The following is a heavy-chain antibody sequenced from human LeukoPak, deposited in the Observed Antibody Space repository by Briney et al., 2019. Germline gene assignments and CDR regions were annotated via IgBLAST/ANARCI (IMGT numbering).Heavy chain of an antibody. Sequence: AGGSLRLSCAASGLTFSGYDMDWVRQASGKGMEWVGRIRSKGKSYATAYAAWGKGRVNISREDEKKAEYPQMNSLKTEDTAVYYCTRQNYYDSSGLDAFDIWGQGTMVTVSS. CDR3: TRQNYYDSSGLDAFDI. V-gene: IGHV3-73*01. D-gene: IGHD3-22*01. CDR2: IRSKGKSYAT. J-gene: IGHJ3*02. CDR1: GLTFSGYD.